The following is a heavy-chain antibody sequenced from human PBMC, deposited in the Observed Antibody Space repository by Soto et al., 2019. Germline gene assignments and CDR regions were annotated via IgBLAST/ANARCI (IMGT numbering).Heavy chain of an antibody. J-gene: IGHJ4*02. Sequence: EVQLLESGGGLVQPGGSLRLSCVASGFTFSTYAMTWVRQAPGKGLEWVSTISGSGGSTYYADSVKGRFTISRDNSKNTLYLQMNSLRAEDTAVYYCAKDLQGAAAGLPPGYWGQGTLVTVSS. V-gene: IGHV3-23*01. CDR3: AKDLQGAAAGLPPGY. D-gene: IGHD6-13*01. CDR2: ISGSGGST. CDR1: GFTFSTYA.